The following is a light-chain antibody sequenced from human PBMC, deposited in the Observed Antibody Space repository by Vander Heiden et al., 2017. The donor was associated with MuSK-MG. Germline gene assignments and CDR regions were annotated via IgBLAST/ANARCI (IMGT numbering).Light chain of an antibody. CDR2: EVS. V-gene: IGLV2-14*03. CDR3: NSFTSSSTVV. J-gene: IGLJ2*01. Sequence: CTGTSSDVGGYNYVSWYQQHPGKAPKLVIYEVSNRPSGVSSRFSGSKYGNTASLTISGLQTEDEADYYCNSFTSSSTVVFGGGTKLTVL. CDR1: SSDVGGYNY.